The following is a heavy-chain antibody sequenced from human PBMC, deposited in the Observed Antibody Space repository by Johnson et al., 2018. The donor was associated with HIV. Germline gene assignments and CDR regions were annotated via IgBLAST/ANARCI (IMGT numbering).Heavy chain of an antibody. D-gene: IGHD3-10*01. Sequence: QVQLVESGGGLVKPGGSLRLSCAASRFIFSDYYMSWIRQSPGKGLEWVAVIWYDGSNKYYADSVKGRFTISRDNSKNTLYLQLNSLRAEDTAVYYCAKDLNYGSGPVDIWGQGTMVTVSS. J-gene: IGHJ3*02. V-gene: IGHV3-33*06. CDR1: RFIFSDYY. CDR3: AKDLNYGSGPVDI. CDR2: IWYDGSNK.